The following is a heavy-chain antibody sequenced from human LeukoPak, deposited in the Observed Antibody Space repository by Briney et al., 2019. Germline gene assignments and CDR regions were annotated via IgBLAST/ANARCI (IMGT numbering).Heavy chain of an antibody. D-gene: IGHD3-3*01. J-gene: IGHJ4*02. CDR1: GFTFSSYW. CDR3: ARPVYDFWSGYSFLDY. Sequence: GGSLRLSCAASGFTFSSYWMSWVRQAPGKGLEWVANIKQDGSEKYYVDSVKGRFTISRDNTKNSLYLQMNSLRAEDTAVYYCARPVYDFWSGYSFLDYWGQGTLVTVSS. CDR2: IKQDGSEK. V-gene: IGHV3-7*01.